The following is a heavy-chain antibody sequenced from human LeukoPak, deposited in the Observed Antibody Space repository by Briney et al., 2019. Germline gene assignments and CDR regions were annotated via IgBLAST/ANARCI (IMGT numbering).Heavy chain of an antibody. J-gene: IGHJ5*02. CDR3: ARDQRLGDYVWGSYRYNWFGP. V-gene: IGHV3-7*03. D-gene: IGHD3-16*02. CDR1: GFTFSSYW. CDR2: IKQDGSEK. Sequence: GGSLRLSCAASGFTFSSYWMSWVRQAPGKGLEWVANIKQDGSEKYYVDSVKGRFTISRDNAKNSLYLQMNSLRAEDTAVYYCARDQRLGDYVWGSYRYNWFGPWGQGTLVTVSS.